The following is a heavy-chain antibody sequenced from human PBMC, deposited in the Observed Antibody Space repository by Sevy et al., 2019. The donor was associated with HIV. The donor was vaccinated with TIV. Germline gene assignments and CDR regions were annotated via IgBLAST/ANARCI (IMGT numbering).Heavy chain of an antibody. CDR3: ARDPGARYCSNTNCYVYFQH. CDR1: GGSISGYY. Sequence: SETLSLTCSVSGGSISGYYWTWIRQPPGKGLEWIGYIFNGGNNKYNPSLRSRVTFSIEMSKNQFSLKLSSVTPADTAVYYCARDPGARYCSNTNCYVYFQHWGQGTLVTVSS. V-gene: IGHV4-59*13. CDR2: IFNGGNN. D-gene: IGHD2-2*01. J-gene: IGHJ1*01.